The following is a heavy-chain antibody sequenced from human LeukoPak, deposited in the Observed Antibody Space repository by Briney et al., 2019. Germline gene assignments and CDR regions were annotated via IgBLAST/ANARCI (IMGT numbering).Heavy chain of an antibody. J-gene: IGHJ4*02. D-gene: IGHD6-19*01. Sequence: ASVKVSCKASGYTFSGYYRHWVRQPPGQGPEWMGWLNPNSGDTKYAQKFQGRVTMTRDTSISTASMDLSGLRSDDTAVYYCARAHAAWLFALWGQGTLVTVAS. CDR1: GYTFSGYY. CDR3: ARAHAAWLFAL. CDR2: LNPNSGDT. V-gene: IGHV1-2*02.